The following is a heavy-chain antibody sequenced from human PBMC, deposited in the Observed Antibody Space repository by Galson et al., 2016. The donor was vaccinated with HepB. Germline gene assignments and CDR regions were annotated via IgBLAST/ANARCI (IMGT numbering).Heavy chain of an antibody. D-gene: IGHD5-18*01. CDR2: ISSSGSTI. V-gene: IGHV3-48*03. CDR1: GFTFSSYE. Sequence: SLRLSCAASGFTFSSYEMNWVRQAPGKGLEWVSYISSSGSTIYYADSVKGRFTISRDNAKNSLYLQMNSLKAEDTAVHYCAREYSYGYYYFYGVDVWGQGATVTVSS. J-gene: IGHJ6*02. CDR3: AREYSYGYYYFYGVDV.